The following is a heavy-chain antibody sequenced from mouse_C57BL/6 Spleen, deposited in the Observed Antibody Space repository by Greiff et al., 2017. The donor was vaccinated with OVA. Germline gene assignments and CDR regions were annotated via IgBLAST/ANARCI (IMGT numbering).Heavy chain of an antibody. CDR1: GYTFTSYW. CDR2: IYPGSGST. D-gene: IGHD3-2*02. V-gene: IGHV1-55*01. CDR3: ARERASSGPGYY. J-gene: IGHJ2*01. Sequence: QVHVKQSGAELVKPGASLKMSCKASGYTFTSYWITWVKQRPGQGLEWIGDIYPGSGSTNYNEKFKSKATLTVDTSSSTAYMQLSSLTSEDSAVYYCARERASSGPGYYWGQGTTLTVSS.